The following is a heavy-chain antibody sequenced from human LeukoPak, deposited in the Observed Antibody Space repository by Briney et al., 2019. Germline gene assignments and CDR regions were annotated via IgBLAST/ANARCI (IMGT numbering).Heavy chain of an antibody. V-gene: IGHV1-2*06. CDR1: GYTFTGYY. J-gene: IGHJ4*02. D-gene: IGHD3-22*01. CDR3: ATEAWGYYDSSGYYRQADY. Sequence: GASVKVSCKPSGYTFTGYYMHWGRQAPGQGLEWMGRINPNSGGTNYAQKFQGRVTMTRDTSITTAYMELSRLRSDDTAVYYCATEAWGYYDSSGYYRQADYWGQGTLVTVSS. CDR2: INPNSGGT.